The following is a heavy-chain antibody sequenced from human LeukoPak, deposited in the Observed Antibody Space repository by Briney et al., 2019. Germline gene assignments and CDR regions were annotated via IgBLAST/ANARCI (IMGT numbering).Heavy chain of an antibody. Sequence: SETLSLTCTVSGGSISSYYWSWIRQPAGKGLEWIGRIYTSGSTNYNPSLKSRVAMSVDTSKNQFSLKLSSVTAADTAVYYCAKARGGSRNDAFDIWGQGTMVTVSS. J-gene: IGHJ3*02. D-gene: IGHD2-15*01. CDR3: AKARGGSRNDAFDI. V-gene: IGHV4-4*07. CDR1: GGSISSYY. CDR2: IYTSGST.